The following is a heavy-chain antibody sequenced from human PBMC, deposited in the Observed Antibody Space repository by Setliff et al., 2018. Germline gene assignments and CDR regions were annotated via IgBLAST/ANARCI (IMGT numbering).Heavy chain of an antibody. CDR3: ARGLSYYDSSGYYYFDY. V-gene: IGHV4-39*01. J-gene: IGHJ4*02. CDR1: GGSISSSSYY. CDR2: IHYSGST. Sequence: SETLSLTCTVSGGSISSSSYYWGWIRQPPGKGLEWIGSIHYSGSTYYNPSLKSRVTISVDTSKNQFSLKLSSVTAADTAVYYCARGLSYYDSSGYYYFDYWGQGTLVTVSS. D-gene: IGHD3-22*01.